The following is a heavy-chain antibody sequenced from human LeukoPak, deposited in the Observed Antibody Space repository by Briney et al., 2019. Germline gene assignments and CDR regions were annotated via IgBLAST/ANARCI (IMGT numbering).Heavy chain of an antibody. Sequence: PGRSLRLSCAASAFTFSRYAMHWVRQAPRKWLEWVAVISYDGSNESYADSVKGRFTISRDSSENTLYLQMNSLRVEDTAVYYCARVGYYSSGPFSYFDYWGQGTLVTVSS. V-gene: IGHV3-30-3*01. CDR3: ARVGYYSSGPFSYFDY. CDR2: ISYDGSNE. D-gene: IGHD3-10*01. CDR1: AFTFSRYA. J-gene: IGHJ4*02.